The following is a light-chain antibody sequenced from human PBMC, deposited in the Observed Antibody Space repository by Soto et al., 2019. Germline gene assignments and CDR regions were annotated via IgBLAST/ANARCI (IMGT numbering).Light chain of an antibody. Sequence: EIVLTQSPGTLSLSPGDTATLSCRASQSVRSNFLAWYQHKPGQAPRLLIHDAYSRATGIPDRFSGSGSDRDFTLTISSLQSEDFAVYYCQQYNDWPRKFGQGTK. CDR1: QSVRSNF. V-gene: IGKV3-20*01. CDR2: DAY. J-gene: IGKJ1*01. CDR3: QQYNDWPRK.